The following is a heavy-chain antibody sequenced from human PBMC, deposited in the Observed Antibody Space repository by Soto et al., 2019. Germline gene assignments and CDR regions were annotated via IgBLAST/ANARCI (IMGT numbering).Heavy chain of an antibody. J-gene: IGHJ3*02. V-gene: IGHV6-1*01. Sequence: SQTLSLTCAISGDSVSSKSAARNWIRQSPSRGLEWLGRXXXRSKWYNDYAVSVKSRITINPATSKNQFYLQLNSVTPEYTAVYYCAISPLIGRNALDTWGQGTMVTVSS. CDR3: AISPLIGRNALDT. CDR1: GDSVSSKSAA. D-gene: IGHD3-16*02. CDR2: XXXRSKWYN.